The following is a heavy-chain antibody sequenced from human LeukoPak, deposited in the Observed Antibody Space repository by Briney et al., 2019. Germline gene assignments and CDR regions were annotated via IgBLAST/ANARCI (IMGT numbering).Heavy chain of an antibody. CDR2: ISYDGSNK. Sequence: PGGSLRLSCAASGFTFSSYSMNWVRQAPGKGLEWVAVISYDGSNKYYADSVKGRFTISRDNSKNTLYLQMNSLRAEDTAVYYCARVTTTGNSDYWGQGTLVTVSS. CDR1: GFTFSSYS. J-gene: IGHJ4*02. V-gene: IGHV3-30*05. CDR3: ARVTTTGNSDY. D-gene: IGHD4-17*01.